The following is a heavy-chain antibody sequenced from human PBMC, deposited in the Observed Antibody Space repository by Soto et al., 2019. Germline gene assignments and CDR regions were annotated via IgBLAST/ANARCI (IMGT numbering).Heavy chain of an antibody. CDR1: GGSFSTYY. CDR3: ARSIAYCSGGSCSAFGLFDP. Sequence: QVQLQQWGAGLLKPSETLSLTCAVYGGSFSTYYWSWIRQPPGKGLEWIGEINHSGSTNCNPSLKSRVTISVDTSKDQVSLKVSSVTAADTAVYYCARSIAYCSGGSCSAFGLFDPWGQGTLVTVSS. D-gene: IGHD2-15*01. V-gene: IGHV4-34*01. CDR2: INHSGST. J-gene: IGHJ5*02.